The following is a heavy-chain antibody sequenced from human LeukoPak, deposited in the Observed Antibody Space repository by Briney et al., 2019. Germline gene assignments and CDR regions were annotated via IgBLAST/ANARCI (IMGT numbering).Heavy chain of an antibody. J-gene: IGHJ4*02. CDR1: EFTFSTYT. CDR2: INTGGGT. Sequence: GGSLRLSCAASEFTFSTYTLTWVHQAPGKGPEWVSAINTGGGTNYPDSVKGRFTVSRDNSKNALYLQMNSLRAEDTAVYYCARVRGTIGGYFDNWGQGTLVTVSS. CDR3: ARVRGTIGGYFDN. V-gene: IGHV3-23*01. D-gene: IGHD3-10*01.